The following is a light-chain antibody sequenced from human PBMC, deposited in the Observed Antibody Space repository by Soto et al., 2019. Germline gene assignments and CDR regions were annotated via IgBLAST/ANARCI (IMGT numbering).Light chain of an antibody. CDR2: DVC. Sequence: QSAPTQPPSASGSPGQSATISCTGTSSDVGGYNYVSWYQQYPGKAPKLMIYDVCKRPSGVPDRFSGSKSGNTASLTVSGLQPEDEADYYCSSYAGSSTWVFGGGTKLTVL. V-gene: IGLV2-8*01. J-gene: IGLJ3*02. CDR1: SSDVGGYNY. CDR3: SSYAGSSTWV.